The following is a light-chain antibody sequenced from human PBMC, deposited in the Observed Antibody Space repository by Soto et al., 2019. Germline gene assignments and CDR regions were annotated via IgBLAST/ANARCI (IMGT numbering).Light chain of an antibody. Sequence: DIQMTQSPSSLSASVGDRVTITCQASQDISDYLNWYQQKPGKVPKLLIYDASKLETGVPSRFSGSVSGTDFTFTISSLQPEDIATYFCQQYDDLPFTFGPGTKVNIE. V-gene: IGKV1-33*01. J-gene: IGKJ3*01. CDR3: QQYDDLPFT. CDR2: DAS. CDR1: QDISDY.